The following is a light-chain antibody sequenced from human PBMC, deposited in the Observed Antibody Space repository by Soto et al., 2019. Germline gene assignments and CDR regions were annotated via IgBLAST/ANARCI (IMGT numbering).Light chain of an antibody. CDR1: QSVSSKY. CDR3: QQYGSSLFT. V-gene: IGKV3-20*01. J-gene: IGKJ3*01. CDR2: GTS. Sequence: EIVLAQSPSTLSLSPGETATVPCGPSQSVSSKYLAWYQQKPGQAPRVLIYGTSIRASGVPERFSGGGSGTDFTLTITRLETEDFAVYYCQQYGSSLFTFGTGTKVDIK.